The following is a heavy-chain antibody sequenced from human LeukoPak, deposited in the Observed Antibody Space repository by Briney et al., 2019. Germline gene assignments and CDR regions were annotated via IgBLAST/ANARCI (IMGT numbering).Heavy chain of an antibody. D-gene: IGHD3-10*01. CDR1: GGSISSGGYY. CDR2: IYYSGST. CDR3: ARDLGGSGSYVFDY. Sequence: SQTLSLTCTVAGGSISSGGYYWSWLRQHPGKGLEWIGSIYYSGSTYYNPSLKSRLTISVDTSKNQFSLKLTSVTAADTAVYYCARDLGGSGSYVFDYWGQGTLVTVSS. J-gene: IGHJ4*02. V-gene: IGHV4-31*03.